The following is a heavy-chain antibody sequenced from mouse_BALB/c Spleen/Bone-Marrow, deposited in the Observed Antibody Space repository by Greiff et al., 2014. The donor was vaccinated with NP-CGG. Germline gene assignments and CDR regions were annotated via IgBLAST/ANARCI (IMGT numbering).Heavy chain of an antibody. V-gene: IGHV1-7*01. D-gene: IGHD4-1*01. J-gene: IGHJ2*01. Sequence: QVQLKESGAELAKPGASVKMSCKASGCTFTSYWMHWVKQRPGQGLEWIGYINPSTGYTEYNQKFKDKATLTADKSSSTAYMQLSSLTSEDSAVYYCARSRTGTYFDYWGQGTTLTVSS. CDR3: ARSRTGTYFDY. CDR2: INPSTGYT. CDR1: GCTFTSYW.